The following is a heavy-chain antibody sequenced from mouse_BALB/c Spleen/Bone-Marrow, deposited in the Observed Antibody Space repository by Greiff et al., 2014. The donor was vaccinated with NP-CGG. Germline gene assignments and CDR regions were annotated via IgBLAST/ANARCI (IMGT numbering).Heavy chain of an antibody. CDR2: IYPYNGGT. J-gene: IGHJ3*01. CDR3: ARLVAY. CDR1: GYTFTDYN. Sequence: VQLQQSGPELVKPGASVKISCKASGYTFTDYNMHWVKQSHGKSLEWIGYIYPYNGGTGYNQKFKSKATLTVDNSSSTAYMELRSLTSEDSAVYYCARLVAYWGRGTLVTVSA. V-gene: IGHV1S29*02.